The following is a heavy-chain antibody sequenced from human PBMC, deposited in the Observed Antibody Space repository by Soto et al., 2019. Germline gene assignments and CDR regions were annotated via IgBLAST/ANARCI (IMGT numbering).Heavy chain of an antibody. J-gene: IGHJ4*02. Sequence: EVQLVESGGGLVQPGGSLRLSCEASGFAFSYYWMHWVRRGPGKGLQWVSRIKGDGSLTDYADSVKGRFSISRDNAKNTVYLHLTPLRAEDTAVYYCGSDVHDAAADHWGKGTLVTVSS. CDR3: GSDVHDAAADH. D-gene: IGHD6-25*01. V-gene: IGHV3-74*01. CDR1: GFAFSYYW. CDR2: IKGDGSLT.